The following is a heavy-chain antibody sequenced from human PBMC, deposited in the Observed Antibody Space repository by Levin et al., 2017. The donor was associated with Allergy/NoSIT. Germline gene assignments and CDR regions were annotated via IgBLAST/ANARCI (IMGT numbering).Heavy chain of an antibody. Sequence: PSETLSLTCAASGFTFDDYGMNWVRQAPGKGLEWVSGINWKGGRTGYADSVKGRFTISRDNAKNSLYLQMNSLRAEDTALYYCAGDKGIAVADGFDYWGQGTLVTVSS. CDR1: GFTFDDYG. CDR2: INWKGGRT. CDR3: AGDKGIAVADGFDY. J-gene: IGHJ4*02. D-gene: IGHD6-19*01. V-gene: IGHV3-20*04.